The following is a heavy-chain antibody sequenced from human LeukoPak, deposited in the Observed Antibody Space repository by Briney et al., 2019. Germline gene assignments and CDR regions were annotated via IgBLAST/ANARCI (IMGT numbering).Heavy chain of an antibody. CDR1: GGSISNYY. CDR2: IYAGGNT. CDR3: AREHKVYDGDGYYYGY. J-gene: IGHJ4*02. D-gene: IGHD2-21*02. V-gene: IGHV4-4*07. Sequence: SETLSLTCTVSGGSISNYYWSWIGQPAGKGLEWSGRIYAGGNTDHNPSLKSRVTMSVDSSKHQFSVRPSSVTAADTAVYYCAREHKVYDGDGYYYGYWGQGTLVTVSS.